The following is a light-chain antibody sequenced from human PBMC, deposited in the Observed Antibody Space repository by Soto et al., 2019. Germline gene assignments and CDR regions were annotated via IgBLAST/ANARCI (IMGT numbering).Light chain of an antibody. CDR2: RIS. J-gene: IGKJ1*01. CDR3: QQYDNAPQT. CDR1: QSVINKY. V-gene: IGKV3-20*01. Sequence: EIVLTQSPGTLSLSPGERATLSCRASQSVINKYLAWYQQKPGQAPRLLIHRISTRATGIPDRFSGSGSATDFTLTISRLEPEDFAVYYCQQYDNAPQTFGQGTKVDIK.